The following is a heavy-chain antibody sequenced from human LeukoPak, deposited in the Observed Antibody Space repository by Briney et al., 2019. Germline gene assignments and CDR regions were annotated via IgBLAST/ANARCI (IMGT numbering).Heavy chain of an antibody. CDR1: GFSFSHYT. CDR3: ARGGNEKYSGSYFDY. CDR2: ISSSSSYI. Sequence: KTGGSLRLSCAASGFSFSHYTMNWVRQTPGKGLEWVSSISSSSSYIYYADSVKGRFTISRDNAKNSLYLQMNSLRAEDTAVYYCARGGNEKYSGSYFDYWGQGTLVTVSS. J-gene: IGHJ4*02. V-gene: IGHV3-21*01. D-gene: IGHD1-26*01.